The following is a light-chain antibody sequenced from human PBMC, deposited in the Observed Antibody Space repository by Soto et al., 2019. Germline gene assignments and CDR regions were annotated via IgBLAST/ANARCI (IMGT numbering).Light chain of an antibody. Sequence: DIQMTQSPSSLSASVGDRVTITCRAGQSITYYLNWYQQKPGKAPKLLIYAASTLQSGVPSRFSGSGSGTDFSLTIDSLQPEDFATYYCQQSYSTPWTFGQGTKVEIK. J-gene: IGKJ1*01. V-gene: IGKV1-39*01. CDR2: AAS. CDR3: QQSYSTPWT. CDR1: QSITYY.